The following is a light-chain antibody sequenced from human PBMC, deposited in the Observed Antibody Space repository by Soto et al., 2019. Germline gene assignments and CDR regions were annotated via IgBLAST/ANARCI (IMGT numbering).Light chain of an antibody. J-gene: IGKJ3*01. V-gene: IGKV3-20*01. Sequence: EIVLTQSPGTLSLSPGERATLSCRASQSVSSTYLAWYQQKPGQAPRLLIYGASSWATGIPDRFSGSGSGTDFTLTISRLEPEDFAVYYCQQYGSSPGFTFGPGTKVDFK. CDR1: QSVSSTY. CDR2: GAS. CDR3: QQYGSSPGFT.